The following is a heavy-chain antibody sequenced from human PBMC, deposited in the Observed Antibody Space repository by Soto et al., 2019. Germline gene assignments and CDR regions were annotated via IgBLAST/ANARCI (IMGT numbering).Heavy chain of an antibody. Sequence: EVQLVESGGGLITPGGSLRLSCEASSFPFSPAWMNWVRQAPAKGLEWVGLIRSQGGGGTAQYAVPVKGRFTISRDDPINREQLKMSSLNPERTALYYCICQQDFYYGRAAWGQGTTVTV. D-gene: IGHD6-13*01. V-gene: IGHV3-15*07. CDR2: IRSQGGGGTA. CDR1: SFPFSPAW. J-gene: IGHJ6*02. CDR3: ICQQDFYYGRAA.